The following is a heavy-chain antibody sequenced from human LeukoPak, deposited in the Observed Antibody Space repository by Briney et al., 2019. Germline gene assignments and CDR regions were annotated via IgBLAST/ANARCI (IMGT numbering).Heavy chain of an antibody. J-gene: IGHJ6*04. CDR3: ARGYKYYYGMDV. Sequence: GGSLRLSCAASGFTFSSYGMHWVRQAPGKGLEWVAVISYDGSNKYYADSVKGRFTISRDNSKNTLYLQMNSLRSEDTAVYYCARGYKYYYGMDVWGKGTTVTVSS. D-gene: IGHD1-14*01. V-gene: IGHV3-30*03. CDR1: GFTFSSYG. CDR2: ISYDGSNK.